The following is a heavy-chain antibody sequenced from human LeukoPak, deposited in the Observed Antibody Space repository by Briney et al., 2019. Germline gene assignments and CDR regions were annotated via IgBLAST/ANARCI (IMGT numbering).Heavy chain of an antibody. CDR2: ISSSSSYI. V-gene: IGHV3-21*01. Sequence: PGGSLRLSCAASGFTFSSYSMNWVRQAPGKGLEWVSSISSSSSYIYYADPVKGRFTISRDNAKNSLYLQMNSLRAEDTAVYYCARGELLRLYYYYMDVWGKGTTVTVSS. CDR1: GFTFSSYS. J-gene: IGHJ6*03. CDR3: ARGELLRLYYYYMDV. D-gene: IGHD1-26*01.